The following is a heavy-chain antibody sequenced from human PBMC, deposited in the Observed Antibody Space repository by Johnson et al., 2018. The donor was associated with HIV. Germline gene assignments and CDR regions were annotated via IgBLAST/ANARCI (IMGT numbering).Heavy chain of an antibody. CDR2: IYYDGSNK. CDR1: GFTVSSNY. Sequence: QVQLVESGGGVVQPGTSLRLSCAASGFTVSSNYMSWVRQAPGKGLEWVAVIYYDGSNKYYADSMKGRFTISRDNYQNTLYLQMNSLRAEDTAVYYCARIRVAVITEVGAFDIWGQGTMVTVSS. CDR3: ARIRVAVITEVGAFDI. D-gene: IGHD3-22*01. J-gene: IGHJ3*02. V-gene: IGHV3-33*08.